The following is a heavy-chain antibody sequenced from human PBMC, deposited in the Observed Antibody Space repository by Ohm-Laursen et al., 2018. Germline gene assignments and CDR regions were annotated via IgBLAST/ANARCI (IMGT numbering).Heavy chain of an antibody. Sequence: SDTLSLTCTVSGGSISSGGYYWSWIRQHPGKGLEWIGYIYYSGSTNYNPSLKSRVTISVDTSKNQFSLKLSSVTAADTAVYYCARGGYYYDSSGYGVFDYWGQRTLVTVSS. CDR3: ARGGYYYDSSGYGVFDY. CDR2: IYYSGST. V-gene: IGHV4-61*08. D-gene: IGHD3-22*01. J-gene: IGHJ4*02. CDR1: GGSISSGGYY.